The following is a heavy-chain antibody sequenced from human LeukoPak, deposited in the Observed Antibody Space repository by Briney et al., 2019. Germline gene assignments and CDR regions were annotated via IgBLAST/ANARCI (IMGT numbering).Heavy chain of an antibody. CDR2: ISSRSSSI. V-gene: IGHV3-48*02. CDR1: GFTFSSYS. J-gene: IGHJ4*02. Sequence: SLRLSXAASGFTFSSYSMNWVRQAPGKGLEWVSYISSRSSSIYYADSVKGRFTLSRDNAKNSLYLQMNSLRDEDTAVYYCARGDYGDRDLDYWGQGPLSPSPQ. D-gene: IGHD4-17*01. CDR3: ARGDYGDRDLDY.